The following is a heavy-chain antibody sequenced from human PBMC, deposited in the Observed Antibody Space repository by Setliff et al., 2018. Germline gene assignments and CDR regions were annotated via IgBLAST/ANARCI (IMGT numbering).Heavy chain of an antibody. CDR1: GYSISSGYY. V-gene: IGHV4-38-2*02. D-gene: IGHD6-13*01. CDR2: IYHSGST. Sequence: SETLSLTCAVSGYSISSGYYWGWIRQPPGKGLEWIGSIYHSGSTYYNPSLKSRVTISVDTYKNQFSLKLSSVTAADTAVYYCARDSPLSIAAAGPPFDYWGQGTLVTVSS. CDR3: ARDSPLSIAAAGPPFDY. J-gene: IGHJ4*02.